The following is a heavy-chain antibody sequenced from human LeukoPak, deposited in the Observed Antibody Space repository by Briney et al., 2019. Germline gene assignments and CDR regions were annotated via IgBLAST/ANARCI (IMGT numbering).Heavy chain of an antibody. J-gene: IGHJ4*02. Sequence: GGSLRLSCAASGFTFPTYSIHWVRQAPGRGREWVSSITSSSNYISYADSMKGRFTISRDNAKNPLYLQMNSLRAEDTAVYYCVAVAGTKPLFLFDCWGQGTLVTVSS. CDR3: VAVAGTKPLFLFDC. CDR1: GFTFPTYS. D-gene: IGHD6-19*01. CDR2: ITSSSNYI. V-gene: IGHV3-21*01.